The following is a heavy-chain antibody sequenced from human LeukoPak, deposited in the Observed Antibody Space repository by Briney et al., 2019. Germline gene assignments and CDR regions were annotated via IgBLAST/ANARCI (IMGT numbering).Heavy chain of an antibody. V-gene: IGHV4-4*07. Sequence: SETLSLTCTVSGGSINNYYWSWIRQPAGKGLEWIGRIYTRGSTNYNPPLKSRVTMSVDTSKNQFSLKLSSVTAADTAVYYCARGRYCSADICSGGDAFDIWGQGTMVSVSS. CDR2: IYTRGST. CDR3: ARGRYCSADICSGGDAFDI. D-gene: IGHD2-15*01. J-gene: IGHJ3*02. CDR1: GGSINNYY.